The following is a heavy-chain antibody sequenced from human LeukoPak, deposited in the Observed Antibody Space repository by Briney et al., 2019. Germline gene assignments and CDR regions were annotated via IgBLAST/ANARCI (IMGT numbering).Heavy chain of an antibody. D-gene: IGHD3-22*01. Sequence: GGSLRLSCTTSGFTFGVYAMTWFRQAPGKGLERVGFIRSKAYGGTTDYAASVKGRFTISRDDSKSFAYLQLNSLKTEDTAVYYCATPPGYYDSSPFDFWGQGTLVTVSS. J-gene: IGHJ4*02. CDR1: GFTFGVYA. CDR3: ATPPGYYDSSPFDF. CDR2: IRSKAYGGTT. V-gene: IGHV3-49*03.